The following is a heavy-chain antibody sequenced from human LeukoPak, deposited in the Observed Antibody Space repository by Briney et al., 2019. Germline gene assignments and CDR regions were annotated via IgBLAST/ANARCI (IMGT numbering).Heavy chain of an antibody. V-gene: IGHV3-11*01. Sequence: GGSLRLSCEASGFTFSDYYMSWIRQVPGKGLEWLLYISSSGTAIYYADSVKGRFTISRDNAKNSLYLQMNSLRAEDTAVYYCAREDASGYDPSYYYYYYMDVWGKGTTVTISS. J-gene: IGHJ6*03. CDR3: AREDASGYDPSYYYYYYMDV. D-gene: IGHD5-12*01. CDR1: GFTFSDYY. CDR2: ISSSGTAI.